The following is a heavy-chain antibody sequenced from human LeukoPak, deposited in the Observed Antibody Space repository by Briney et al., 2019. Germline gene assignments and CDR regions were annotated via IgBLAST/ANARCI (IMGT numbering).Heavy chain of an antibody. CDR3: ARVVVAKRTEYFQH. CDR1: GGSISSYY. Sequence: PSETLSLTCTVSGGSISSYYWSWIRQPPGKGLEWLGYIYYSGSTNYNPSLKSRVTISVDTSKNQFSLKLSSVTAADTAVYYCARVVVAKRTEYFQHWGQGTLVTVSS. CDR2: IYYSGST. V-gene: IGHV4-59*01. D-gene: IGHD2-15*01. J-gene: IGHJ1*01.